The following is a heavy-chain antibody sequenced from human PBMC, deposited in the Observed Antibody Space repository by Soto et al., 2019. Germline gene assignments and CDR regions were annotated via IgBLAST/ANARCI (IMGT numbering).Heavy chain of an antibody. Sequence: GESLKISCKGSGYSFTSYWIGWVRQMPGKGLEWMGIIYPGDSDTRYSPSFQGQVTISADKSISTAYLQWSSLKASDTAMYYCARLWDCSGGSCLTFDYWGQGTLVTVSS. D-gene: IGHD2-15*01. J-gene: IGHJ4*02. CDR2: IYPGDSDT. V-gene: IGHV5-51*01. CDR1: GYSFTSYW. CDR3: ARLWDCSGGSCLTFDY.